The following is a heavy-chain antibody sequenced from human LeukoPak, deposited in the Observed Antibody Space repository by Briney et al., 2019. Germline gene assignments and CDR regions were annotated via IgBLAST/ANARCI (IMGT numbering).Heavy chain of an antibody. D-gene: IGHD3-22*01. CDR3: ARGSIYYGDSSVYFDY. V-gene: IGHV4-34*01. CDR1: SGSFSGYF. CDR2: INQRGST. Sequence: SETLSLTCAVYSGSFSGYFWTYVRQPPGMGLEWIGEINQRGSTNYNPSLKSRVTMSVDTSKNQCSLRLSSVTAADTAVYYCARGSIYYGDSSVYFDYWAQGTLVTVSS. J-gene: IGHJ4*02.